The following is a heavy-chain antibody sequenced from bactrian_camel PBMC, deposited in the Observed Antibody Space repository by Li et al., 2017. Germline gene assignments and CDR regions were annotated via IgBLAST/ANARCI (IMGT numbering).Heavy chain of an antibody. V-gene: IGHV3S55*01. Sequence: HVQLVESGGGSVQAGGSLRLSCVVPEYTYGTYCMGWFRQAPGKERLGVATIGSDGITAYVDSVKGRFTISKDNAKNTLFLQMNSLKPEDTAIYSCAARLCWQSAFNYWGQGTQVTVS. CDR3: AARLCWQSAFNY. J-gene: IGHJ4*01. CDR2: IGSDGIT. CDR1: EYTYGTYC. D-gene: IGHD1*01.